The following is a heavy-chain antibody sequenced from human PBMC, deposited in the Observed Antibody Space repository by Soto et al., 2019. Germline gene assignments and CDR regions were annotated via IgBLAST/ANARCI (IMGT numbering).Heavy chain of an antibody. V-gene: IGHV3-48*03. J-gene: IGHJ4*02. CDR2: IGSSGSTI. CDR1: GFTFSSFE. Sequence: EVQLVESGGGLVQPGGSLRLSCAASGFTFSSFEMNWVRQAPGKGLEWVSKIGSSGSTIWYADSVKGRFTISRDNAKNSLYLQMNSLRGEDTAVYYCARVAPYGSGSYFPHYWGQGTLVTVSS. CDR3: ARVAPYGSGSYFPHY. D-gene: IGHD3-10*01.